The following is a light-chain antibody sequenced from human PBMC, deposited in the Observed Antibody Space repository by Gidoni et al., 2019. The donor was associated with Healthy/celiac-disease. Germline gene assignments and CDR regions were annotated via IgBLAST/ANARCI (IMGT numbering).Light chain of an antibody. V-gene: IGKV3-11*01. J-gene: IGKJ1*01. CDR1: QSVSNN. Sequence: EVVLTQSPPTLSLSPGERATLSCRASQSVSNNLAWYQQQGGQAPSLLIYDTSPRATGIPTRFSGSGSGTDFTLTSISLEPEDLGIYYWQQRASWPQTFXQXTRVDIK. CDR2: DTS. CDR3: QQRASWPQT.